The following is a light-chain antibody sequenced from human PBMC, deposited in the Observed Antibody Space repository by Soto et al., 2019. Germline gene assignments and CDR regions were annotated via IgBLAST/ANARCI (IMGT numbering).Light chain of an antibody. J-gene: IGLJ3*02. CDR2: GDS. V-gene: IGLV1-40*01. Sequence: QSVLTQPPSVSGAPGQRVTISCTGSSSNIGAGYNVHWYQQVPGTAPKLLIYGDSNRPSGVPDRFSGSKSGTSASLAITGLQVEDEADYYCQSYDSSLSGWLFGGGTKVTVL. CDR3: QSYDSSLSGWL. CDR1: SSNIGAGYN.